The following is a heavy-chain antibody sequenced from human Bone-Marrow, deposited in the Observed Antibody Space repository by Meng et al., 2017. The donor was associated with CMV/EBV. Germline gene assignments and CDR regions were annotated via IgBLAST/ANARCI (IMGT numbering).Heavy chain of an antibody. Sequence: CAASGFTFSSYAMHWVRQAPGKGLEWVAVISYDGSNKYYADSVKGRFTISRDNSKNTLYLQMNSLRAEDTAVYYCASGIRQYQLLREWGQGTLVTVSS. CDR1: GFTFSSYA. CDR2: ISYDGSNK. V-gene: IGHV3-30*04. D-gene: IGHD2-2*01. J-gene: IGHJ4*02. CDR3: ASGIRQYQLLRE.